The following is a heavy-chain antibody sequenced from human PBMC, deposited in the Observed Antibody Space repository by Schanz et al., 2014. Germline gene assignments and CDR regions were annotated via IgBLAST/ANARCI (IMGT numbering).Heavy chain of an antibody. CDR3: ARGVRVRGIIIDY. V-gene: IGHV3-7*01. Sequence: VQLVESGGGVVQPGNSLRLSCAASGFIFSGYAMTWIRQAPGKGLEWVATIKQDGTEEKYVDSVRGRFTISRDNAKNSVYLQMNSLRAEDTAEYYCARGVRVRGIIIDYWGPGTLVTVSS. CDR1: GFIFSGYA. CDR2: IKQDGTEE. J-gene: IGHJ4*02. D-gene: IGHD3-10*01.